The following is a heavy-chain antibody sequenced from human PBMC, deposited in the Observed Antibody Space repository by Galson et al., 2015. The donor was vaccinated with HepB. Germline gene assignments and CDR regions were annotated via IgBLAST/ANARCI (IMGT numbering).Heavy chain of an antibody. J-gene: IGHJ2*01. CDR1: GFTFSSYG. D-gene: IGHD3-9*01. CDR3: ARDNINGAVLRYFALDWYFDL. Sequence: SLRLSCAASGFTFSSYGMHWVRQAPGKGLEWVAVIWYDGSNKYYADSVKGRFTISRDNSKNTLYLQMNSLRAEDTAVYYCARDNINGAVLRYFALDWYFDLWGRGTLVTVSS. V-gene: IGHV3-33*01. CDR2: IWYDGSNK.